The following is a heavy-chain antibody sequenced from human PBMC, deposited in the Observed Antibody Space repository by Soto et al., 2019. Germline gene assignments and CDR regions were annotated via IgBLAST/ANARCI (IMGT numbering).Heavy chain of an antibody. CDR1: GFTFSSYW. D-gene: IGHD3-16*02. CDR2: IHNDGSNT. CDR3: PSNPRGCYRFEV. Sequence: EVQLVESGGGFVHPGASLRLSCAASGFTFSSYWMHWVRQAPGKGLVWVSRIHNDGSNTNYAESVKGRFTTSRDTAKNQLYLQMNSLRAEDADVYYWPSNPRGCYRFEVWGQGTMVTVSS. J-gene: IGHJ3*01. V-gene: IGHV3-74*01.